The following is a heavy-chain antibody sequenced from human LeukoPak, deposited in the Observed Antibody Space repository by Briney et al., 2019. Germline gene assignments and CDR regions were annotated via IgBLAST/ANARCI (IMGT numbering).Heavy chain of an antibody. CDR2: ISGSGGST. J-gene: IGHJ4*02. V-gene: IGHV3-23*01. CDR1: GFTFSSYA. CDR3: AKDRTLRGSRTQFFDY. D-gene: IGHD6-13*01. Sequence: GGSLRLSCAASGFTFSSYAMSWVRQAPGEGLEWVSAISGSGGSTYYADSVKGRFTISRDNSKNTLYLQMNSLRAEDTAVYYCAKDRTLRGSRTQFFDYWGQGTLVTVSS.